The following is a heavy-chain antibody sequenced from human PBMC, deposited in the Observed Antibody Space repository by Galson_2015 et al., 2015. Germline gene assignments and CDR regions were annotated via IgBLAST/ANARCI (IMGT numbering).Heavy chain of an antibody. Sequence: SLRLSCAASGFTFSSFPMHWVRQAPGQGLEWVALISYNGSNKRHAESVKGRFTISRDNSENTLYLQMNSLRVEDTAVYYCASNSFRYDRSRTSLAFDIWGQGTMVTVSS. D-gene: IGHD3-22*01. CDR3: ASNSFRYDRSRTSLAFDI. J-gene: IGHJ3*02. CDR1: GFTFSSFP. V-gene: IGHV3-30-3*01. CDR2: ISYNGSNK.